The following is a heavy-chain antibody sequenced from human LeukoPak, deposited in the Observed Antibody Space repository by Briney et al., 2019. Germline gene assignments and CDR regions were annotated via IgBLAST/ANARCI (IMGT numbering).Heavy chain of an antibody. D-gene: IGHD3-10*01. CDR1: GFTFSNYW. Sequence: GGSLRLSCAASGFTFSNYWMHWVRQAPGKGLVWVSRINSDGSSTTYADSVKGRFTISRDNAKNTLYLQMNSLRAEDTAVYYCARDYGRSRDYGMDVWGQGATVTVSS. CDR2: INSDGSST. CDR3: ARDYGRSRDYGMDV. V-gene: IGHV3-74*01. J-gene: IGHJ6*02.